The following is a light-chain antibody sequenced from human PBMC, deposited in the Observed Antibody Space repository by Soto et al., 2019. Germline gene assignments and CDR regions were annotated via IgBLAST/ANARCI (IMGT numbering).Light chain of an antibody. CDR1: QSVSSHLSTN. V-gene: IGKV3-15*01. J-gene: IGKJ1*01. Sequence: EIVLTQSPAALSVSPGESATLSCRASQSVSSHLSTNLAWYQQKPGQSPRLLFFAASTRATGVPDRFSASGSATEFTLTISSXQSEDFAVYNCQQYNKWPRTFGQGTKVDIK. CDR2: AAS. CDR3: QQYNKWPRT.